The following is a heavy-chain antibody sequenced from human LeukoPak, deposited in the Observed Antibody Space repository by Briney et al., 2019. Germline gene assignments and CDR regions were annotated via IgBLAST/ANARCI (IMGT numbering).Heavy chain of an antibody. Sequence: PGGSLRLSCAASGFMFSSYWMHWVRQLPGKGLVWVSRINIDGSTTTYADSVKGRFTISRDNAKNTLYLQMNSLGAEDTAVYYCVRWGTTVTTNIPAFDIWGQGTVVTVSS. CDR3: VRWGTTVTTNIPAFDI. CDR2: INIDGSTT. V-gene: IGHV3-74*01. CDR1: GFMFSSYW. D-gene: IGHD4-17*01. J-gene: IGHJ3*02.